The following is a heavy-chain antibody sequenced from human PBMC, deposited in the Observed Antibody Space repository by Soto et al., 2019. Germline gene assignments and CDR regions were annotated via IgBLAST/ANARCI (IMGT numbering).Heavy chain of an antibody. CDR3: GAGQYFSDY. Sequence: ESGGGVVQPGRSLRLSCAASGFTFSSHGMHWVRQAPGKGLEWVALISYDGSDKYYADSVKGRFTISRDNSKNTLYLQMNSLRVEDTAVYYCGAGQYFSDYWGQGTLVTVSS. D-gene: IGHD6-13*01. CDR1: GFTFSSHG. V-gene: IGHV3-30*03. J-gene: IGHJ4*02. CDR2: ISYDGSDK.